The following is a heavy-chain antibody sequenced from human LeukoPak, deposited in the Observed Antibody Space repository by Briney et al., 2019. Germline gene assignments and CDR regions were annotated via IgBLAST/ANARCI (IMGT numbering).Heavy chain of an antibody. Sequence: PGGSLRLSCAASGFTFSDYYMSWIRQAPGKGLEWVSYISSSGSTIYYADSVKGRFTISRDNAKNSLYLQMNSLRAEDTAVYYCAIDHDYGDYGRGACDIWGQGTMVTVSS. V-gene: IGHV3-11*04. D-gene: IGHD4-17*01. CDR3: AIDHDYGDYGRGACDI. CDR1: GFTFSDYY. CDR2: ISSSGSTI. J-gene: IGHJ3*02.